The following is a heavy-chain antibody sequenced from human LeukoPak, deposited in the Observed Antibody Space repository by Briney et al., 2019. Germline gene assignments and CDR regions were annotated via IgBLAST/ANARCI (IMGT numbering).Heavy chain of an antibody. CDR2: INPNSGGT. D-gene: IGHD3-22*01. CDR1: GYTFTVYY. Sequence: ASVKVSCKASGYTFTVYYMHWVRQAPGQGLEWMGWINPNSGGTNYAQKFQGRVTMTRDTSISTAYMELSRLRSDDTAVYYCARVRGYYYDSSGHPQFDYWGQGTLVTVSS. CDR3: ARVRGYYYDSSGHPQFDY. J-gene: IGHJ4*02. V-gene: IGHV1-2*02.